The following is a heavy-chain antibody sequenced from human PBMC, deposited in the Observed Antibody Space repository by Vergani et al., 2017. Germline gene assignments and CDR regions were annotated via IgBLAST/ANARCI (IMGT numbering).Heavy chain of an antibody. CDR2: IIPIFGTA. V-gene: IGHV1-69*01. Sequence: QVQLVQSGAEVKKPGSSVKVSCKASGGTFSSYAISWVRQAPGQGIEWMGGIIPIFGTANYAQKFQGRVTITADESTSTAYMELSSLRSEDTAVYYCARDQKGAREAATRYNWFDPWGQGTLVTVSS. D-gene: IGHD2-15*01. CDR3: ARDQKGAREAATRYNWFDP. CDR1: GGTFSSYA. J-gene: IGHJ5*02.